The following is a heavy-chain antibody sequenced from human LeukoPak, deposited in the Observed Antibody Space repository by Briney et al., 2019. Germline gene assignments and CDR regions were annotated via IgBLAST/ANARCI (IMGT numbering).Heavy chain of an antibody. D-gene: IGHD5-18*01. CDR1: GFTFRTYA. V-gene: IGHV3-23*01. J-gene: IGHJ4*02. CDR3: AKSVGYSDGPFDY. CDR2: ISGSGANT. Sequence: GGSLRLSCAASGFTFRTYAMSWVRQAPGEGLEWVSTISGSGANTYYADSVKGRFTITRDNSKNTLYLLMNSLRTEDTALFYCAKSVGYSDGPFDYWGQGTLVTVSS.